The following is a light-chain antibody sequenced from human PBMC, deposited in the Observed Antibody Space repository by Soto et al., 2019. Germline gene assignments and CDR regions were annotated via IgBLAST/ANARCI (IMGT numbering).Light chain of an antibody. Sequence: DVQMPQSPSSLSASVGDRVIITCRASQGIAPYLAWFQQKPGKVPKLLIYAASTLQSGVPSRFSGSGSGTDFTLTISSLQPEDVATYYCQKYNSAPLAFGGGTKVEIK. V-gene: IGKV1-27*01. CDR3: QKYNSAPLA. J-gene: IGKJ4*01. CDR2: AAS. CDR1: QGIAPY.